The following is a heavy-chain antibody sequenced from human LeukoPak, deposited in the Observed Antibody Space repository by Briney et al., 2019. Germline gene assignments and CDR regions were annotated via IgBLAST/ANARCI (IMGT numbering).Heavy chain of an antibody. V-gene: IGHV3-53*01. D-gene: IGHD3-22*01. CDR1: GFTFSDYY. CDR2: IYSGGGT. CDR3: ARGSLVYYDSSGYYLDY. J-gene: IGHJ4*02. Sequence: GGSLRLSCAASGFTFSDYYMSWVRQAPGKGLEWVSVIYSGGGTYYADSVKGRFTISRDNSKNTLYLQMNSLRAEDTAVYYCARGSLVYYDSSGYYLDYWGQGTLVTVSS.